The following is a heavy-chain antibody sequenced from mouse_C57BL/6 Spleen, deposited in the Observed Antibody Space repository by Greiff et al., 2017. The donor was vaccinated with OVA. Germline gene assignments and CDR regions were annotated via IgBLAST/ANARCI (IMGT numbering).Heavy chain of an antibody. J-gene: IGHJ4*01. CDR3: VRDGDYDGYYAMDY. Sequence: EVKLVESGGGLVQPGASLRLSCAASGFTFTDYYMSWVRQPPGKAPEWLALIRNKANGYTTEYTASVKGRFTISRDNSQNILYLQMNTLRAEDSATYYCVRDGDYDGYYAMDYWGQGTSVTVSS. V-gene: IGHV7-4*01. D-gene: IGHD2-4*01. CDR2: IRNKANGYTT. CDR1: GFTFTDYY.